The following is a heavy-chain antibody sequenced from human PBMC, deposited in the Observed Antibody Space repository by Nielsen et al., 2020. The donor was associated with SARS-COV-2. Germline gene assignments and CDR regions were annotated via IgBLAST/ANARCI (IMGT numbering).Heavy chain of an antibody. V-gene: IGHV5-51*01. CDR1: GSTFTNYW. D-gene: IGHD3-10*01. CDR3: ARRGRGDPYRSSFDI. Sequence: GESLKISCQASGSTFTNYWINWVRQMPGKGLEWMGLIYPGDSDSRYSPSFQGQVTMSADKSITTAFLQWSSLKASDTAMYYCARRGRGDPYRSSFDIWGQGTMVTVSS. CDR2: IYPGDSDS. J-gene: IGHJ3*02.